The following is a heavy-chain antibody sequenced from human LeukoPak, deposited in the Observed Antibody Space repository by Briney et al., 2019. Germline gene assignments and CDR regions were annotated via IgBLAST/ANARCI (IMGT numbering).Heavy chain of an antibody. CDR3: ARATLVVPAALYY. V-gene: IGHV1-8*01. J-gene: IGHJ4*02. CDR1: GYTFTSYD. Sequence: VASVKVSCKTSGYTFTSYDINWVRQASGQGIAWMGRINSNNGDTNYAQKFQGRVNMTRNTSISTAYMELSSLRPENSAVYVCARATLVVPAALYYWGQGSLVTVSS. CDR2: INSNNGDT. D-gene: IGHD2-2*01.